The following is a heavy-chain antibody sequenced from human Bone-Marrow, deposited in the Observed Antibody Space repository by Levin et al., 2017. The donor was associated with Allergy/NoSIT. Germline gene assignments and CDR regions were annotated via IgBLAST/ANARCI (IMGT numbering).Heavy chain of an antibody. CDR1: GYTLTELS. D-gene: IGHD2-2*01. CDR3: TTDPAGDLEAFRY. CDR2: FDLEDGET. V-gene: IGHV1-24*01. Sequence: ASVKVSCKVSGYTLTELSMHWVRQAPGKGLEWMGGFDLEDGETIYAQKFQDRITMTEDTSTDTAYMELSSLRSEDTAVYYCTTDPAGDLEAFRYWGQGTLVTVSS. J-gene: IGHJ4*02.